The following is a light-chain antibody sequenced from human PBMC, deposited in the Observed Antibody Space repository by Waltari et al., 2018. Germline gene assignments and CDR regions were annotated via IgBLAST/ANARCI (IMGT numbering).Light chain of an antibody. Sequence: DIQMTQSPSSLSASAGDTVTITCRASQDIRNYVAWYQQKAGKAPKPLIYFASNLESGVPSRFSGSGSGTGFTLTISGLQPEDFATYYCQQHGSYPVSFGQGTTVEIK. J-gene: IGKJ2*03. CDR1: QDIRNY. V-gene: IGKV1-17*01. CDR2: FAS. CDR3: QQHGSYPVS.